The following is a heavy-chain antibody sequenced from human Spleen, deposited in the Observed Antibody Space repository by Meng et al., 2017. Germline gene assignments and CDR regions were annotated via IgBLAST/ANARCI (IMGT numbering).Heavy chain of an antibody. V-gene: IGHV3-74*01. CDR1: GFTSSGHW. CDR3: TNDRLSH. D-gene: IGHD1-1*01. J-gene: IGHJ1*01. CDR2: INLDGNTP. Sequence: GGFLRLSCAASGFTSSGHWMHWVRQAPGQGLVWGSRINLDGNTPTYADSLKGRCTISRDNAKSKLYLQLNRLRAEDTAVYYCTNDRLSHWGQGTLVTVSS.